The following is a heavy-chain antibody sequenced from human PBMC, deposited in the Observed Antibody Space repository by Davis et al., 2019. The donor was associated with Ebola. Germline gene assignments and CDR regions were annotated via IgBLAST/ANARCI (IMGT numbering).Heavy chain of an antibody. CDR1: GGSISSYY. CDR2: IYYSGST. D-gene: IGHD6-13*01. Sequence: PSETLSLTCTVSGGSISSYYWSWIRQPPGKGLEWIGYIYYSGSTNYNPSLKSRVTISVDTSKNQFSLKLSSVTAADTAVYYCARHRFDSSSRPIDYWGQGTLVTVSS. V-gene: IGHV4-59*08. CDR3: ARHRFDSSSRPIDY. J-gene: IGHJ4*02.